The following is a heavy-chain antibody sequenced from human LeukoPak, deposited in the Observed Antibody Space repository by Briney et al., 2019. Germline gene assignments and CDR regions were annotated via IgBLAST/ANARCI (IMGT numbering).Heavy chain of an antibody. V-gene: IGHV1-24*01. CDR3: ATLRGYSHLGRFDP. CDR1: GYTLTELS. D-gene: IGHD5-12*01. Sequence: ASVKVSCKVSGYTLTELSMHWVRQAPGKGLEWMGGFDPEDGETIYAQKFQGRVTMTEDTYTHTAYMELSSLRSEDTGVYYCATLRGYSHLGRFDPWGQGTLVTVSS. CDR2: FDPEDGET. J-gene: IGHJ5*02.